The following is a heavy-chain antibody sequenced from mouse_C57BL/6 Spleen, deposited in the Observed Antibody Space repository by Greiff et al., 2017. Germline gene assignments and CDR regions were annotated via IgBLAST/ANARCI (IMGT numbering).Heavy chain of an antibody. CDR2: IDPSDSYT. J-gene: IGHJ2*01. V-gene: IGHV1-59*01. D-gene: IGHD4-1*02. CDR1: GYTFTSYW. Sequence: QVQLQQPGAELVRSGTSVKLSCKASGYTFTSYWMHWVKQRPGQGLEWIGVIDPSDSYTNYNLKFKGKATLTVDTSSSTAYMQISSLTSEDAAVYYCARGGNWYYFDYWGEGTTLTVSS. CDR3: ARGGNWYYFDY.